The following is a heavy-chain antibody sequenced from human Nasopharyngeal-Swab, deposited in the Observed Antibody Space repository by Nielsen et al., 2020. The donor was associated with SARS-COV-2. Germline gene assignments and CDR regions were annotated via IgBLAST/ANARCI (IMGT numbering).Heavy chain of an antibody. Sequence: LSLTCAVDGWSFSGYYWTWIRQAPGKGLEWISYISNSGSSIYYADSVRGRFTISRDNAKKSLYLQMNSLLAVFFFFFYCARDGSLYSSGWYISGLDIWGQGTIVTVSS. J-gene: IGHJ3*02. CDR2: ISNSGSSI. CDR3: ARDGSLYSSGWYISGLDI. D-gene: IGHD6-19*01. CDR1: GWSFSGYY. V-gene: IGHV3-11*04.